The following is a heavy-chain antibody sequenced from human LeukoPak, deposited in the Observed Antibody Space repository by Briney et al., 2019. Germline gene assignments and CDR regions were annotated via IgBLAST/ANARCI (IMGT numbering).Heavy chain of an antibody. CDR3: ARVGNYDILTGYDY. CDR2: ISSSSSYI. CDR1: GFTFSDYY. V-gene: IGHV3-11*06. D-gene: IGHD3-9*01. J-gene: IGHJ4*02. Sequence: GGSLRLSCAASGFTFSDYYMSWIRQAPGKGLEWVSSISSSSSYIYYADSVKGRFTISRDNAKNSLYLQMNSLRAEDTAVYYCARVGNYDILTGYDYWGQGTLVTVSS.